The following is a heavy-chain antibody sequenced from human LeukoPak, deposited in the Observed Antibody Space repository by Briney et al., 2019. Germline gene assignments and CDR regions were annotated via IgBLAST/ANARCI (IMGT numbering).Heavy chain of an antibody. Sequence: GGSLRLSCVASGFTFSSYWMSWVRQAPGKGLEWVANIKQDGSEKYYVDSVKGRLTISRDNAKNSLYLQMNSLRAEDTAVYYCARSMAYYFDYWGQGTLVTVSS. V-gene: IGHV3-7*01. CDR1: GFTFSSYW. D-gene: IGHD5-24*01. CDR2: IKQDGSEK. J-gene: IGHJ4*02. CDR3: ARSMAYYFDY.